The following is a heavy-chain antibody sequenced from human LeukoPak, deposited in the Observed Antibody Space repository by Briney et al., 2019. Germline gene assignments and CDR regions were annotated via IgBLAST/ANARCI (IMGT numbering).Heavy chain of an antibody. CDR3: ARHDITIFGVVIPPYGMDV. CDR2: IYYSGST. Sequence: SETLSLTCTVSGGSISSSSYYWGWIRQPPGKGLEWIVSIYYSGSTYYNPSLKSRVTISVDTSKNQFSLKLSSVTAADTAVYCCARHDITIFGVVIPPYGMDVWGQGTTVTVSS. J-gene: IGHJ6*02. V-gene: IGHV4-39*01. CDR1: GGSISSSSYY. D-gene: IGHD3-3*01.